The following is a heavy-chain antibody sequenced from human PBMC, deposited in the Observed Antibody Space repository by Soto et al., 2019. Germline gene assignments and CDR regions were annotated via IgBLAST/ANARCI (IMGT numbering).Heavy chain of an antibody. CDR2: FDPEDGET. V-gene: IGHV1-24*01. D-gene: IGHD3-3*01. J-gene: IGHJ6*02. Sequence: GAAVKVSCKASGCTLTELSMHWVRQAPGKGLEWMGGFDPEDGETIYAQKFQGRVTMTEDTSTDTAYMELSSLRSEDTAVYYCATDPEYYDFWSGLNMGMDVWGQGTTVTVSS. CDR3: ATDPEYYDFWSGLNMGMDV. CDR1: GCTLTELS.